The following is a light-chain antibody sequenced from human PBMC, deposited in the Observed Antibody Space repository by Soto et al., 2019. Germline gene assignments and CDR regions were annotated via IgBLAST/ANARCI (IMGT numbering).Light chain of an antibody. CDR2: DVI. CDR3: SSYGGSNNLL. V-gene: IGLV2-8*01. CDR1: SRDIGGYDF. Sequence: QSVLTQPPSASGSPGQSVTISCTGTSRDIGGYDFVSWYQQHPGKAPKLLIYDVIKRPSGVPDRFSGSKSGNTASLTVSGLQTDDEADYCCSSYGGSNNLLFGGGTKLTVL. J-gene: IGLJ2*01.